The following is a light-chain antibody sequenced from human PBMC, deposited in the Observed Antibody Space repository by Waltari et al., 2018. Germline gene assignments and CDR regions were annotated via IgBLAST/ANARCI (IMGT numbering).Light chain of an antibody. V-gene: IGLV3-21*02. Sequence: SYVLTLPPSVSVAPGQTAILTCAGGNIESKNVHWYHQKPGRAPGLAPDNDAGRPTGIPDRFSGSNSGNTATLTIRRVEAGDESDYYCQVGDISTDRPGVEFGGGTKLTVL. CDR1: NIESKN. CDR3: QVGDISTDRPGVE. J-gene: IGLJ2*01. CDR2: NDA.